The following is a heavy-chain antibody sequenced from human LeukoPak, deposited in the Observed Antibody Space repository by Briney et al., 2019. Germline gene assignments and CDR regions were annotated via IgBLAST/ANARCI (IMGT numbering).Heavy chain of an antibody. CDR1: GFTFDDYI. J-gene: IGHJ3*02. Sequence: GGSLRLSCAASGFTFDDYIMHWVRQEPGKGLEWVCLVSWDGDTTYYADSVKGRFTIPRDNSKNSLYLQMNSLRTEDTALYYCAKARGLIGGAFDIWGEGTMVTVSS. CDR2: VSWDGDTT. V-gene: IGHV3-43*01. D-gene: IGHD3-22*01. CDR3: AKARGLIGGAFDI.